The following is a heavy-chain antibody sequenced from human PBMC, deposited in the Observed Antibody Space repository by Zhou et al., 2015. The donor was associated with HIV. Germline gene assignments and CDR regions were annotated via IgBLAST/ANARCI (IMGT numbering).Heavy chain of an antibody. CDR3: ARDDSSGYHSFDS. V-gene: IGHV1-69*06. J-gene: IGHJ4*02. Sequence: QVQLVQSGAEVKKPGSSVKVSCKASGGTFSSYAISWVRQAPGQGLEWMGGIIPIFGTANYAQKFQGRVTITADKSTSTAYMELSSLRSDDTATYFCARDDSSGYHSFDSWGQGTLVTVS. CDR1: GGTFSSYA. CDR2: IIPIFGTA. D-gene: IGHD3-22*01.